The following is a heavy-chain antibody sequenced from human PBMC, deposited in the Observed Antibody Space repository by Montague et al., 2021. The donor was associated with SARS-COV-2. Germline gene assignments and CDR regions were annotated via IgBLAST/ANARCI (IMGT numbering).Heavy chain of an antibody. CDR2: IYYSGGT. CDR3: ARLGDYYDSRRGAFDI. V-gene: IGHV4-39*01. Sequence: SETLSLTCTVSGGSISSSSYYWGWIRQPPGKGLEWIGSIYYSGGTYYNPSLESRVTISVDTSKNQFSLKLSSVTAADTAVYYCARLGDYYDSRRGAFDIWGQGTMVTVSS. J-gene: IGHJ3*02. CDR1: GGSISSSSYY. D-gene: IGHD3-22*01.